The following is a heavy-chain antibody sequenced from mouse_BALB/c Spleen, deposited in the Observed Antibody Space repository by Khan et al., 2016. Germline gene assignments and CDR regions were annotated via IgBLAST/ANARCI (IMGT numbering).Heavy chain of an antibody. J-gene: IGHJ2*01. D-gene: IGHD2-3*01. CDR2: ISYSVTS. CDR3: ARCSALYAYFDY. CDR1: GYSITSDYA. Sequence: EVQLQESGPGLVKPSQSLSLTCTVTGYSITSDYAWNWIRQFPGNNLALVGYISYSVTSRSNPSLRSRISITRDTSKNQFFLQLNSVTTEDTATDYCARCSALYAYFDYWGQGNTLTVSS. V-gene: IGHV3-2*02.